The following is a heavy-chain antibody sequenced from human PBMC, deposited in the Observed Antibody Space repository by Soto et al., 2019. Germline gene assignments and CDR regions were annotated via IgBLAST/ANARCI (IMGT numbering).Heavy chain of an antibody. J-gene: IGHJ4*02. Sequence: GGSLRLSCAASGFTFSSYWMHWVRQAPGKGLVWVSRVNRDGTTTNYAASVKGRFTISRDNAKNTLYLQMNSLRVDDTAVYFCARDLAGVDDSWGQGTLVTV. D-gene: IGHD7-27*01. CDR3: ARDLAGVDDS. V-gene: IGHV3-74*01. CDR1: GFTFSSYW. CDR2: VNRDGTTT.